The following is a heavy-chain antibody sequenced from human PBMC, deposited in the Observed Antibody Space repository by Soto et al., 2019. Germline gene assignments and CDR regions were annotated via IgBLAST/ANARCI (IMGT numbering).Heavy chain of an antibody. D-gene: IGHD3-10*01. J-gene: IGHJ6*03. CDR1: GFTFSSYA. CDR2: ISGSGGST. Sequence: EVQLLESGGGLVQPGGSLRLSCAASGFTFSSYAMIWVRQAPGKGLEWVSAISGSGGSTYYADSVKGRFTISRDNSKNTLYLQMNSLRAEDTAVYYCAGGGSGSITSYYYYMDVWGKGTTVTVSS. V-gene: IGHV3-23*01. CDR3: AGGGSGSITSYYYYMDV.